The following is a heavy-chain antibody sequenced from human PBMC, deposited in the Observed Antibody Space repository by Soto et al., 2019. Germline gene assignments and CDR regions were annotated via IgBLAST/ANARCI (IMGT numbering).Heavy chain of an antibody. Sequence: QVQLVQSGAEVKKPGASVKVSCKTSGYSFAGYFVHWVRQAPGQGLEWMGWINPNNGDTSYSQKFQGRVSMTRDTPINTAYMELSRLTSDDTAVYYCARDFVGVVMDYGMDVWGQGTTVTVSS. CDR2: INPNNGDT. CDR3: ARDFVGVVMDYGMDV. CDR1: GYSFAGYF. V-gene: IGHV1-2*02. D-gene: IGHD2-15*01. J-gene: IGHJ6*02.